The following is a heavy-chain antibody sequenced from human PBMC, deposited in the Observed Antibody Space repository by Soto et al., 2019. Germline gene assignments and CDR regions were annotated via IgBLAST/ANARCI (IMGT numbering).Heavy chain of an antibody. J-gene: IGHJ4*02. CDR2: IIPILGIA. V-gene: IGHV1-69*02. D-gene: IGHD5-18*01. CDR1: GGTFSSYT. Sequence: SVKVSCKASGGTFSSYTISWVRQAPGQGLEWMGRIIPILGIANYAQKFQGRVTITADKSTSTAYMELSSLRSEDTAVYYCATDTAMVLFEYWGQGTLVTVSS. CDR3: ATDTAMVLFEY.